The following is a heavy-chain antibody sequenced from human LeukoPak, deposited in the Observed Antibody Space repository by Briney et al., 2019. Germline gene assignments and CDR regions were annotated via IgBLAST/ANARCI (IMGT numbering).Heavy chain of an antibody. CDR2: ISTGGGTT. Sequence: PGGSLRLSCAASGFTFSGCVMSWLRQAPGKGLEWVSNISTGGGTTYYGDSVRGRFTISRDNSQNSLYLKLNSLKDAETGGHCCAKELHSITIFGAPHYGGEGALVTVS. CDR1: GFTFSGCV. CDR3: AKELHSITIFGAPHY. J-gene: IGHJ4*02. V-gene: IGHV3-23*01. D-gene: IGHD3-3*01.